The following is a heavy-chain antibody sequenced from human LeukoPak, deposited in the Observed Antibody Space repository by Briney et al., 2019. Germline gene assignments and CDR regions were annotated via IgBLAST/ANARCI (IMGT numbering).Heavy chain of an antibody. V-gene: IGHV1-46*01. CDR3: ARDNSVEDTAWWFHA. CDR2: INPSGVST. CDR1: GYTFTSYY. D-gene: IGHD4-23*01. Sequence: GASVTVSCKASGYTFTSYYIHWVRQAPGHPLEGMGIINPSGVSTSYAQKFQGRVTMTRDMSTSTDYMELSSLRSEDTAVYYCARDNSVEDTAWWFHAWGQETLVTVSS. J-gene: IGHJ5*02.